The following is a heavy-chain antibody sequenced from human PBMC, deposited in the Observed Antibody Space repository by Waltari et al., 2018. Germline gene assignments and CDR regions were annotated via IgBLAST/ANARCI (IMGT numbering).Heavy chain of an antibody. J-gene: IGHJ6*02. CDR1: GYSISSGYY. V-gene: IGHV4-38-2*01. CDR3: AIDCGGDCSRPYYYYGMDV. D-gene: IGHD2-21*01. Sequence: QVQLQESGPGLVKPSETLSLTCAVSGYSISSGYYWGWIRQPPGKGLEWIGSIYHSGGTYYNPSLKSRFTISVDTSKNQFSLKRSSVTAADTAVYYCAIDCGGDCSRPYYYYGMDVWGQGTTVTVSS. CDR2: IYHSGGT.